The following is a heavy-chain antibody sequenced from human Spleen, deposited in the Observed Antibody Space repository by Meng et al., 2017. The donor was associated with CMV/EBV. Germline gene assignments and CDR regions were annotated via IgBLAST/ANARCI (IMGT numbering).Heavy chain of an antibody. Sequence: QITLKESGPTLVKPTQTLTLTCTFSGFSLSTSGMGVGWIRQPPGKALEWLALIYWDDDKRYSPSLKSRLTITKDTYKNQVVLTMTNMDPVDTATYYCAHRDYCSGGTCTFDYWGQGTLVTVSS. CDR3: AHRDYCSGGTCTFDY. J-gene: IGHJ4*02. CDR2: IYWDDDK. D-gene: IGHD2-15*01. CDR1: GFSLSTSGMG. V-gene: IGHV2-5*02.